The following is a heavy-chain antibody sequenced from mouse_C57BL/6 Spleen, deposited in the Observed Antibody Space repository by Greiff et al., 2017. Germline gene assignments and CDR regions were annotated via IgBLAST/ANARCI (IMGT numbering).Heavy chain of an antibody. J-gene: IGHJ2*01. Sequence: QVQLKESGAELVRPGTSVKVSCKASGYAFTNYLIEWVKQRPGQGLEWIGVINPGSGGTNYNEKFKGKATLTADKSSSTAYMQLSSLTSEDSAVYFCASRGGNGYFDYWGQGTTRTVSS. D-gene: IGHD2-1*01. CDR3: ASRGGNGYFDY. CDR1: GYAFTNYL. CDR2: INPGSGGT. V-gene: IGHV1-54*01.